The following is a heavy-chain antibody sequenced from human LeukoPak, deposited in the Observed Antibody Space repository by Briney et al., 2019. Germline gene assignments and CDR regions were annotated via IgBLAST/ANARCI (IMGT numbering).Heavy chain of an antibody. J-gene: IGHJ4*02. Sequence: PGRYLRLACAAAGFTFSSYAMHCVRQAPGKGLEWVAVISYDGNNKYYADSVKGRFTISRDNSKNTLYLQMNSLRAEDTAVYYCARAPHDYGDLFDYWGQGTLVTVSS. CDR2: ISYDGNNK. V-gene: IGHV3-30-3*01. D-gene: IGHD4-17*01. CDR1: GFTFSSYA. CDR3: ARAPHDYGDLFDY.